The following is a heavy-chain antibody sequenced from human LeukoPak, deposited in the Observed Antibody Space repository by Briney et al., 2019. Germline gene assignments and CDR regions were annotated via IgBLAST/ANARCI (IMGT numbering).Heavy chain of an antibody. J-gene: IGHJ4*02. D-gene: IGHD3-10*01. Sequence: ASVKVSCKASGYTFTSYGIGWVRQAPGQGLEWMGWISAYNGNTNYAQKLQGRVTMTTDTSTSTAYMELRSLRSDDTAVYYCARASELLWFGELVDYWGQGTLVTVSS. CDR3: ARASELLWFGELVDY. CDR2: ISAYNGNT. V-gene: IGHV1-18*01. CDR1: GYTFTSYG.